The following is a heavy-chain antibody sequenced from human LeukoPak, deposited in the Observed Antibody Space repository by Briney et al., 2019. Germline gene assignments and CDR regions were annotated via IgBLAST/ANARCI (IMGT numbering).Heavy chain of an antibody. CDR1: GFTVSSNY. J-gene: IGHJ3*02. CDR3: ARGGSYLSAFDI. CDR2: IYSGGST. D-gene: IGHD1-26*01. Sequence: GGSLRLSCAASGFTVSSNYMSWVRQAPGKGMELVSVIYSGGSTFYADSVKGRFTISRDNSNNTLYLQMNSLRAEDTAVYYCARGGSYLSAFDIWGQGTMVTVSS. V-gene: IGHV3-53*01.